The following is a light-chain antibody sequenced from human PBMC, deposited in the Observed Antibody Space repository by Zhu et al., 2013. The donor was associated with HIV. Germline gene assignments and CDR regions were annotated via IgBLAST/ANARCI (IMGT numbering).Light chain of an antibody. CDR1: SSNIGAGYD. CDR3: AAWDDSLSGWV. CDR2: GNN. V-gene: IGLV1-40*01. Sequence: QSLLTQPPSVSGAPGQRVTISCTGTSSNIGAGYDVHWYQQLPGTAPKLLIYGNNNRPSGVPDRFSGSKSGTSASLAISGLQSEDEADYYCAAWDDSLSGWVFGGGTKLTVL. J-gene: IGLJ3*02.